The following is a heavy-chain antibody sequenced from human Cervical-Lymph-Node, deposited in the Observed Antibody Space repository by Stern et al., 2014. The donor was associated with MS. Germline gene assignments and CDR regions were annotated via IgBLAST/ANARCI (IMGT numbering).Heavy chain of an antibody. V-gene: IGHV4-30-4*01. D-gene: IGHD3-9*01. J-gene: IGHJ3*02. Sequence: HVQLQEAGPGLVKPSQTLSLTCTVSGGSISSGDYFWSWVRQPPGKGLEWIGYIYYSGKTYYNPSLKSRATISVDTSKNQFSLNLSSVTAADTAVFYCARDISGKDAFDIWGQGTMLTVSS. CDR3: ARDISGKDAFDI. CDR1: GGSISSGDYF. CDR2: IYYSGKT.